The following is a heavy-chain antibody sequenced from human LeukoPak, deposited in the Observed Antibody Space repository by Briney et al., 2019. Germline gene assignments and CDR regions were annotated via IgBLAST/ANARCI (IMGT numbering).Heavy chain of an antibody. D-gene: IGHD5-18*01. CDR2: IKQDGSEK. Sequence: PGGSLRLSCAASGFTFGSYCMSWVRQSPGKGLEWVANIKQDGSEKNYVDSVKGRFTISRDNAKNSLYLQMNSLRAEDTAVYYCARCPPGYIYGSPLDYWGQGTLVTVSS. J-gene: IGHJ4*02. CDR3: ARCPPGYIYGSPLDY. CDR1: GFTFGSYC. V-gene: IGHV3-7*05.